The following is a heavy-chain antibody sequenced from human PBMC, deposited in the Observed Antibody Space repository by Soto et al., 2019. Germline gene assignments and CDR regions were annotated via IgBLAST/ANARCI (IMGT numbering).Heavy chain of an antibody. V-gene: IGHV1-18*01. Sequence: ASVKVSCKASGYTFTSYGISWVRQAPGQGLGWMGWISAYNGNTNYAQKLQGRVTMTTDTSTSTAYMELRSLRSDDTAVYYCARSPYYDFWSGNKSWFEPCGQGTLVNVSS. D-gene: IGHD3-3*01. CDR1: GYTFTSYG. J-gene: IGHJ5*02. CDR2: ISAYNGNT. CDR3: ARSPYYDFWSGNKSWFEP.